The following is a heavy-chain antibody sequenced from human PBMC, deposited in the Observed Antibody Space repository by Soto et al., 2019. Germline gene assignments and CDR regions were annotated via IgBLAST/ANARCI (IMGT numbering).Heavy chain of an antibody. D-gene: IGHD6-19*01. J-gene: IGHJ6*03. CDR3: AKVSGWNYYYYYMDV. V-gene: IGHV3-23*01. CDR2: ISGSGGST. Sequence: EVQLLESGGGLVQPGGSLRLSCAASGFTFSSYAMSWVRQAPGKGLEWVSAISGSGGSTYYADSVKGRFTISRDNSKNTLYLQRNSLRAEDTAVYYCAKVSGWNYYYYYMDVWGKGTTVTVSS. CDR1: GFTFSSYA.